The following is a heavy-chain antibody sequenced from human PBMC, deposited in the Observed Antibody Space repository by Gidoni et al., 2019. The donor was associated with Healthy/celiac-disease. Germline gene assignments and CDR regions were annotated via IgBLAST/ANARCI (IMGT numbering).Heavy chain of an antibody. CDR1: GFSLSTSGVG. CDR3: ALPTQAAKVPIFDE. Sequence: QITLKESGPTLVKPTQTLTLTCTFSGFSLSTSGVGLGWIRQSPGKALEWLALIYWDDDERNSPSLKNRLTITKDTSKNQVVLTMTDMDPVDTATYFCALPTQAAKVPIFDEWGQGTLVTVSS. CDR2: IYWDDDE. J-gene: IGHJ4*02. D-gene: IGHD6-25*01. V-gene: IGHV2-5*02.